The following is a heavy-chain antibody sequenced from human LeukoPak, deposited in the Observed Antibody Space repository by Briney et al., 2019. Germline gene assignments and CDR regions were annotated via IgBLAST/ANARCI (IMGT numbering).Heavy chain of an antibody. CDR3: ARGRGITIFGVVIRRGPCFDY. D-gene: IGHD3-3*01. V-gene: IGHV3-30*04. CDR2: ISYDGSNK. Sequence: PGGSLRLSCAASGFTFSSYAMHWVRQAPGKGLEWVAVISYDGSNKYYADSVKGRFTISRDNSKNTLYLQMNSLRAEDTAVYYCARGRGITIFGVVIRRGPCFDYWGQGTLVTVSS. J-gene: IGHJ4*02. CDR1: GFTFSSYA.